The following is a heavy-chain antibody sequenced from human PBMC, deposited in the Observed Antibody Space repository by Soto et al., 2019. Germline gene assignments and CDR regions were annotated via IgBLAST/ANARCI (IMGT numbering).Heavy chain of an antibody. Sequence: ASVKVSCKASGYTFTSYCISWVLQAPGQGLEWMGWISAYNGNTNYAQKLQGRVTMTTDTSTSTAYMELRSLRSDDTAVYYCARLGIVVAPAAIPNLDYWGQGTLVTVSS. CDR1: GYTFTSYC. J-gene: IGHJ4*02. CDR2: ISAYNGNT. V-gene: IGHV1-18*01. CDR3: ARLGIVVAPAAIPNLDY. D-gene: IGHD2-2*02.